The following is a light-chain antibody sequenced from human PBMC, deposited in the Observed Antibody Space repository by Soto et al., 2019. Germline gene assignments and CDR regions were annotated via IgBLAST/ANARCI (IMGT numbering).Light chain of an antibody. CDR1: QDIANY. CDR2: ATS. V-gene: IGKV1-9*01. CDR3: QQVNSYPLT. J-gene: IGKJ4*01. Sequence: DIQFTQSPSFLSASVGDRVTITCRASQDIANYLAWYQQKPGKAPKFLIYATSTFQSGLPSRFSGSGSVTEFTLTISSLQPEDFATYYCQQVNSYPLTFGGGTKVEIK.